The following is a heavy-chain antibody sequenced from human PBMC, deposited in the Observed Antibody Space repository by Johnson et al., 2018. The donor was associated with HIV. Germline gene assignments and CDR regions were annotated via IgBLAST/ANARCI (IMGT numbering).Heavy chain of an antibody. V-gene: IGHV3-53*01. CDR1: GFTFSSNY. Sequence: VQLVESGGGLIQPGGSLRLSCAASGFTFSSNYMSWVRQAPGKGLEWVSGIHRSGVITTSADSVKGRCTISRDDSKTTLSLQMNSLKTEDTAVYYCVTECVYWWCLNAFDIWGQGTMVTVSS. D-gene: IGHD2-8*02. CDR3: VTECVYWWCLNAFDI. CDR2: IHRSGVIT. J-gene: IGHJ3*02.